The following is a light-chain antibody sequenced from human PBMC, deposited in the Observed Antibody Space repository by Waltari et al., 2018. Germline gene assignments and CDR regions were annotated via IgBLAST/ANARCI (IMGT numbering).Light chain of an antibody. CDR2: KDT. CDR1: VLPKEY. J-gene: IGLJ2*01. Sequence: SYGLTQPPSVSVSPGQTARTNCPGAVLPKEYGYWYQQKPGRAPGGVIFKDTERPPGPPERFSGSGSGTTVTLTITGVQAEDEADYYCQSTDTIGTTVVFGGGTRLIAL. V-gene: IGLV3-25*03. CDR3: QSTDTIGTTVV.